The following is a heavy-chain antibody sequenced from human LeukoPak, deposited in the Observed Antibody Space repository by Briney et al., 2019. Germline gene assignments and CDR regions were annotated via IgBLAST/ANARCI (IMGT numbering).Heavy chain of an antibody. J-gene: IGHJ4*02. D-gene: IGHD7-27*01. V-gene: IGHV3-64D*06. Sequence: PGGSLRLSCSASGFTFSSYAMHWVRQAPGKGLEYVSAISSNGGSTYYADSVKGRFTISRDNSKNTLYIQMSSLRAEDTAVNYCGKGGRYSLGGNYWGQGTLVTVSS. CDR1: GFTFSSYA. CDR3: GKGGRYSLGGNY. CDR2: ISSNGGST.